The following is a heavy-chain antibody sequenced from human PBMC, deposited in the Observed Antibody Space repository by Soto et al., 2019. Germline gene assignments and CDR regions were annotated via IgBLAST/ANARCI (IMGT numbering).Heavy chain of an antibody. Sequence: SGTTRGPPTQALTRPYTLSGFSVSTWEVSAGWIRQHPGKALEWLALIYWDDDKRYSPSLKSRLTITKDTSKNQVVLTMTNMDPVDTATYYCAHRNGDSYFDYWGQGTLVTVSS. CDR2: IYWDDDK. CDR3: AHRNGDSYFDY. D-gene: IGHD4-17*01. J-gene: IGHJ4*02. CDR1: GFSVSTWEVS. V-gene: IGHV2-5*02.